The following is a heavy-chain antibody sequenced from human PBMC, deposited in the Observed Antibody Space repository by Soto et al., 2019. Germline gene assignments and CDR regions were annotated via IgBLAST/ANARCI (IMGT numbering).Heavy chain of an antibody. CDR3: ARDMRVAYSMDV. V-gene: IGHV3-48*01. CDR1: GFTFSSHS. CDR2: ISGKSKSI. Sequence: PGGSLRLSCAASGFTFSSHSMNWVRQAPGKGLEWVSYISGKSKSIYYGDSVKGRFTISRDNAKNSLYLQMNSLRPEDTGIYYCARDMRVAYSMDVWGQGTTVTVS. D-gene: IGHD3-22*01. J-gene: IGHJ6*02.